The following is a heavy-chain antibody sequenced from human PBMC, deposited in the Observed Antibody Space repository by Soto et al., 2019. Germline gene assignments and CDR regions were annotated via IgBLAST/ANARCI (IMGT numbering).Heavy chain of an antibody. V-gene: IGHV4-30-4*01. J-gene: IGHJ5*02. Sequence: PSETLSLTCTVSGGSISSGDYYWSWIRQPPGKGLEWIGYIYYSGSTYYNPSLKSRVTISVDTSKNQFSLKLSSVTAADTAVYYCARDPIGVRGVITLSNWFDPWGQGTLVTSPQ. CDR2: IYYSGST. CDR3: ARDPIGVRGVITLSNWFDP. CDR1: GGSISSGDYY. D-gene: IGHD3-10*01.